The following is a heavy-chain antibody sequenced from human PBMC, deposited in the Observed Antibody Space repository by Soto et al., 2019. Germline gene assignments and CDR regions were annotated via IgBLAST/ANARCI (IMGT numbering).Heavy chain of an antibody. CDR1: GFTFSSYA. CDR3: ARFGSPTDYGGNGRYYFDY. J-gene: IGHJ4*02. CDR2: ISYDGSNK. Sequence: GGSLRLSCAASGFTFSSYAMHWVRQAPGKGLEWVAVISYDGSNKYYADSVKGRFTISRDNSKNTLYLQMNSLRAEDTAVYYCARFGSPTDYGGNGRYYFDYWGQGTLVTVSS. V-gene: IGHV3-30-3*01. D-gene: IGHD4-17*01.